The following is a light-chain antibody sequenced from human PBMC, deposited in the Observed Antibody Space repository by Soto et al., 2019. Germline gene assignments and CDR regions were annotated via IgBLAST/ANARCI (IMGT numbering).Light chain of an antibody. CDR2: DVT. J-gene: IGLJ1*01. V-gene: IGLV2-14*03. CDR1: GSDIGSYNY. Sequence: SVLSQPASVSGSPGQSITISCTGTGSDIGSYNYASWYQHHPGKVPKFIIYDVTNRPSGVSDRFSGSKSGNTASLTISGLQAEDEADYYCNSYTSASTYVFGTGTKVTVL. CDR3: NSYTSASTYV.